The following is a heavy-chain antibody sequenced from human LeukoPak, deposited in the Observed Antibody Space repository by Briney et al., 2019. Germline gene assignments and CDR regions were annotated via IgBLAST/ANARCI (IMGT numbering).Heavy chain of an antibody. CDR2: ISSSSSTI. CDR1: GFTFSSYS. CDR3: ARDHGYCSSTSCYFIGWFDP. Sequence: PGGSLRLSCAASGFTFSSYSMSWVRQAPGKGLEWVSYISSSSSTIYYADSVKGRFTISRDNAKNSLYLQMNSLRAEDTAVYYCARDHGYCSSTSCYFIGWFDPWGQGTLVTVSS. V-gene: IGHV3-48*01. D-gene: IGHD2-2*03. J-gene: IGHJ5*02.